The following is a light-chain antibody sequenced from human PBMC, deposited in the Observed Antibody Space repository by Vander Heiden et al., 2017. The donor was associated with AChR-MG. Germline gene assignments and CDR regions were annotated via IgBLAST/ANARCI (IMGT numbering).Light chain of an antibody. CDR3: QQTYSITFT. V-gene: IGKV1-39*01. CDR1: QSISSY. J-gene: IGKJ3*01. Sequence: DIQITQSPSSLSASVGDRVTITCRVSQSISSYLNWYQHKPGKAPNLLIYSASTLQSGVPSRFSGSGSGTDFTLTISSLQPEDFATYYCQQTYSITFTFGPGTKVDIK. CDR2: SAS.